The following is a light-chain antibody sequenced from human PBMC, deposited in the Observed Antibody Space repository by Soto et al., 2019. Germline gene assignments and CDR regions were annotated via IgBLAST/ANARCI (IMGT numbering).Light chain of an antibody. J-gene: IGKJ3*01. CDR1: QGIRNF. Sequence: DIQMTQAPASLSASVGDRVTITCQASQGIRNFVAWYQQKPGKAPKLLIYAASTLQSGVPSRFSGSGSGTDLTLTINSLQHEDVATYSCQKYSSVPVFGPGTKVAIK. V-gene: IGKV1-27*01. CDR2: AAS. CDR3: QKYSSVPV.